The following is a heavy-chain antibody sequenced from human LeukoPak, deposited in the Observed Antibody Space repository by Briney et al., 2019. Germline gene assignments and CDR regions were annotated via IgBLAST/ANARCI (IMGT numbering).Heavy chain of an antibody. Sequence: ASVKVSCKTSGFTFTSHDYNWVRQATGQGLEWMGWMNPNSGNTGYAQKFQGRVTMTRDTSLSTAYMELSSLTSEDTAMYYCVRDAREAAAADDAFDLWGQGTVVTVSS. CDR2: MNPNSGNT. J-gene: IGHJ3*01. D-gene: IGHD6-13*01. V-gene: IGHV1-8*01. CDR3: VRDAREAAAADDAFDL. CDR1: GFTFTSHD.